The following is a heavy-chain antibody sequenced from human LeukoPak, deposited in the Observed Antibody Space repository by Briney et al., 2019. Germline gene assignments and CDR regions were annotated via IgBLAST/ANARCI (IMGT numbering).Heavy chain of an antibody. CDR1: GDSVSSNSAA. CDR2: TYYRSKWYN. Sequence: SQTLSLTCAISGDSVSSNSAAWTWIRQSPSRGLEWLGRTYYRSKWYNDYAVSVKSRITINPDTSKNQFSLQLNSVAPEDTAVYYCAAGWYRGGYYGMDVWGQGTTVTVSS. V-gene: IGHV6-1*01. CDR3: AAGWYRGGYYGMDV. J-gene: IGHJ6*02. D-gene: IGHD6-19*01.